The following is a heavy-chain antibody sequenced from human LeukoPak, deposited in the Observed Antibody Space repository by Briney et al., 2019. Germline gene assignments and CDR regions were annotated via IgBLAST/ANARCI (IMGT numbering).Heavy chain of an antibody. D-gene: IGHD2-2*01. Sequence: GGSLRLSCAASGFTFSSYWMHWVRQAPGKGLEWVSAISGRGGTTYYAGSVKGRFTISRDNSKNTLYLQMNSLRAEDTAVYYCAKWWDIVVVPAANIDYWGQGTLVTVSS. CDR1: GFTFSSYW. J-gene: IGHJ4*02. CDR2: ISGRGGTT. V-gene: IGHV3-23*01. CDR3: AKWWDIVVVPAANIDY.